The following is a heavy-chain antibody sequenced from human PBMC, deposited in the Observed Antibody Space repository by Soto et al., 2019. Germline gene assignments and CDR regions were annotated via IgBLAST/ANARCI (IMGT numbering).Heavy chain of an antibody. V-gene: IGHV1-18*04. D-gene: IGHD1-26*01. CDR3: ARGEWELLPHDAFDI. CDR1: GYTFTSYG. Sequence: ASVKVSCKASGYTFTSYGISWVRQAPGQGLEWMGWISAYNGNTNYAQKLQGRVTMTTDTSTSTDYLELRSLRSDDTALYYCARGEWELLPHDAFDICGRGRMVTFSS. J-gene: IGHJ3*02. CDR2: ISAYNGNT.